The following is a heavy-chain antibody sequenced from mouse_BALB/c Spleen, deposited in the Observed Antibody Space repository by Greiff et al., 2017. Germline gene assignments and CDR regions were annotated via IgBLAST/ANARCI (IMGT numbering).Heavy chain of an antibody. CDR1: GYTFTSYW. Sequence: VQLKQSGAELAKPGASVKMSCKASGYTFTSYWMHWVKQRPGQGLEWIGYVNPSTGYTEYNQKFKDKATLTADKSSSTAYMQLSSLTSEDSAVYYCARDSSGYVYYAMDYWGQGTSVTVSS. D-gene: IGHD3-2*01. J-gene: IGHJ4*01. CDR2: VNPSTGYT. V-gene: IGHV1-7*01. CDR3: ARDSSGYVYYAMDY.